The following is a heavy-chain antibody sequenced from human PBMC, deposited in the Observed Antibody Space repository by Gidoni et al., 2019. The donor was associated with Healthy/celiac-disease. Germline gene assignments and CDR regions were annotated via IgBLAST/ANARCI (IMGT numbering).Heavy chain of an antibody. V-gene: IGHV1-3*01. CDR2: INAGNGNT. J-gene: IGHJ3*02. CDR3: ARMSVVAATPLAFDI. Sequence: QVQLVQSGAEVKKPGASVKVSCKASGYPFTSYAMHWVRQAPGQRLEWMGWINAGNGNTKYSQKFQGRVTITRDTSASTAYMELSSLRSEDTAVYYCARMSVVAATPLAFDIWGQGTMVTVSS. CDR1: GYPFTSYA. D-gene: IGHD2-15*01.